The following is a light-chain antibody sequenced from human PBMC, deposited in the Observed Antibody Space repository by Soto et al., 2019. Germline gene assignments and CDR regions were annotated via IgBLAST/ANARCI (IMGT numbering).Light chain of an antibody. CDR1: SSDVGTYKY. Sequence: QSALTQPASVSGSPGQSITISCTGTSSDVGTYKYVSWYQRHPGKAPKLMIYDVSNRPSGVSNRFSGSKSGNTASLTISGLQAEDEADYYCNSYTTSSTLVFGTGTKLTVL. V-gene: IGLV2-14*03. CDR3: NSYTTSSTLV. CDR2: DVS. J-gene: IGLJ1*01.